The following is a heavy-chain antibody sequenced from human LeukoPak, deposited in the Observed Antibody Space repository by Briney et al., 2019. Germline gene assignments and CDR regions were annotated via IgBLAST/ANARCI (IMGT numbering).Heavy chain of an antibody. D-gene: IGHD5-18*01. J-gene: IGHJ6*04. Sequence: GGSLRLSCAASGFTFSSYEMNWVRQAPGKGLEWVSYISCSGSTIYYADSVKGRFTISRDNAKNSLYLQMNSLRAEDTAVYYCARGHNGYSYYYYGMDVWGKGTTVTVSS. CDR3: ARGHNGYSYYYYGMDV. CDR1: GFTFSSYE. V-gene: IGHV3-48*03. CDR2: ISCSGSTI.